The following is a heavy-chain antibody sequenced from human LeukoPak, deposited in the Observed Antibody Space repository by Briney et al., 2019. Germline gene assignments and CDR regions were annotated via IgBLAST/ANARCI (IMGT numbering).Heavy chain of an antibody. J-gene: IGHJ4*02. CDR3: ARVQRPLDGADY. Sequence: SETLSVTCTVSGGSISSYYWSWIRQPPGKGLEWIGYIYYSGSTYYNPSLKSRVTISVDTSKNLFSLKLSSVTAADTAVYYCARVQRPLDGADYWCQGTLVTVSS. CDR1: GGSISSYY. CDR2: IYYSGST. V-gene: IGHV4-59*01. D-gene: IGHD1-1*01.